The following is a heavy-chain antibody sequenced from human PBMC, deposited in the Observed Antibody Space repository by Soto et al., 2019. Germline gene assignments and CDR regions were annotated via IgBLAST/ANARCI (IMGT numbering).Heavy chain of an antibody. J-gene: IGHJ4*02. CDR3: ARREIQAPIDY. CDR2: IYYSGTT. V-gene: IGHV4-28*01. D-gene: IGHD1-26*01. CDR1: AYSISSSNW. Sequence: QVQLQESGPGLVKPSDTLSLTCAVSAYSISSSNWWGWIRQPPGKGLEWIGYIYYSGTTYYNPSLKSRVTMSVDTSKNLFSRKLTSVTAVETAWEYGARREIQAPIDYWGQGTLVTVSS.